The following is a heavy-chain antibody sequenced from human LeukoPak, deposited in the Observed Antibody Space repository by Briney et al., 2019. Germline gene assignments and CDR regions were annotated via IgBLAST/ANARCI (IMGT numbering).Heavy chain of an antibody. CDR1: RFTFSNYW. CDR3: VRGGRGERPNY. D-gene: IGHD3-16*01. Sequence: GGSLRLSCAASRFTFSNYWMNWVRQAPGKGLEWVANIRQDGGDIHYLDSVKGRFTISRDNAKNSLYLQMNSLRVADTAMYYCVRGGRGERPNYWGQGTLVTVSS. V-gene: IGHV3-7*01. J-gene: IGHJ4*02. CDR2: IRQDGGDI.